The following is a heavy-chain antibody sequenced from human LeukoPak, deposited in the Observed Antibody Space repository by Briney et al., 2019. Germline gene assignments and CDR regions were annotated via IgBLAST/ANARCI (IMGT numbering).Heavy chain of an antibody. CDR1: GGSISSYF. CDR2: IYYSGST. D-gene: IGHD2-15*01. Sequence: SETLSLTCTVSGGSISSYFWSWIRQPPQKGLEWIGYIYYSGSTNYNPSLKSRVTISVDTSKNQFSLKLSSVTAADTAVYYCARIRSGGTYYYYYYMDVWGKGTTVTISS. V-gene: IGHV4-59*08. J-gene: IGHJ6*03. CDR3: ARIRSGGTYYYYYYMDV.